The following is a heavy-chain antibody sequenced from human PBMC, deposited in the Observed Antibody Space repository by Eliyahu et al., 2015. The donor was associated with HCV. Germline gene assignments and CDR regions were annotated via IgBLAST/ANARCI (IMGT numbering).Heavy chain of an antibody. Sequence: VQLQESGPGLVKPSGTLSLTCXVSGESINXDSWWTWVRQAPGKGLEWIGETHHTGNSNYNPSLKSRVKISVDKSKNHFSLNLTSVTVADTALYFCARGLVSTFFDYWGQGTRVVVSS. CDR2: THHTGNS. D-gene: IGHD2-8*02. J-gene: IGHJ4*02. V-gene: IGHV4-4*02. CDR1: GESINXDSW. CDR3: ARGLVSTFFDY.